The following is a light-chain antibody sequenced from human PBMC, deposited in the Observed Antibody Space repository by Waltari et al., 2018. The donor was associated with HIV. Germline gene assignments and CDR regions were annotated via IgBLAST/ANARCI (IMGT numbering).Light chain of an antibody. Sequence: SYELTQPPSVSVSPGQTASITCSGDKLGDKYACWYQQKPGQSPVLVIYQDSKRPSGSPERFSGSNSGKTATLTISGTQAMDEADYYCQAWDSSTAKRTVVFGGGTKLTVL. CDR1: KLGDKY. CDR3: QAWDSSTAKRTVV. CDR2: QDS. V-gene: IGLV3-1*01. J-gene: IGLJ2*01.